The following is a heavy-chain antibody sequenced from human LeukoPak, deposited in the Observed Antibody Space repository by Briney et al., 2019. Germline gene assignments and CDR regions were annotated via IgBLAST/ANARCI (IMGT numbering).Heavy chain of an antibody. D-gene: IGHD5-12*01. Sequence: SETLSLTCTVSGGSISSSSYYWGWIRQPPGKGLEWIGSIYYSGSTYYNPSLNSRVTISVVTSKNQFSLQLNSVTAADTAVYYCVRHDGRGGATMGALDSWGQGSLVTVSS. CDR1: GGSISSSSYY. J-gene: IGHJ4*02. CDR2: IYYSGST. V-gene: IGHV4-39*01. CDR3: VRHDGRGGATMGALDS.